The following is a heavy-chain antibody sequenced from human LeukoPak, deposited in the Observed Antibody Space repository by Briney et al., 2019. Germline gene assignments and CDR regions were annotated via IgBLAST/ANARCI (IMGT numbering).Heavy chain of an antibody. J-gene: IGHJ5*02. Sequence: SVKVSCKASGGTFSSYAISWVRQAPGQGLEWMGRIFPIFGTANYAQKFQGRVTITTDESTSTAYMELSSLRSEDTAVYYCEACSGGSCYEFDPWGQGTLVTVSS. CDR2: IFPIFGTA. CDR1: GGTFSSYA. D-gene: IGHD2-15*01. V-gene: IGHV1-69*05. CDR3: EACSGGSCYEFDP.